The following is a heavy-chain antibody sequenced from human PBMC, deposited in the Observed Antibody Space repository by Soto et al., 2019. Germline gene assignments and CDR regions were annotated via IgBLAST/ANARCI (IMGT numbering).Heavy chain of an antibody. CDR1: DGSISSSSYY. Sequence: QLQLQESGPGLVKPSETLSLTCTVSDGSISSSSYYWGWIRQPPGKGLEWIGSIYYSGSTYYNPSLKSRVTISVDTSKNQFSLKLSSVTAADTAVYYCASDYGDYVGYFDYWGQGTLVTVSS. CDR2: IYYSGST. J-gene: IGHJ4*02. CDR3: ASDYGDYVGYFDY. D-gene: IGHD4-17*01. V-gene: IGHV4-39*01.